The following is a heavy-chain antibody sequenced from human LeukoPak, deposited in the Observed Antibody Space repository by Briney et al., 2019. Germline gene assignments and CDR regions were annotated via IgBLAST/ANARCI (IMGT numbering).Heavy chain of an antibody. V-gene: IGHV4-59*01. D-gene: IGHD3-22*01. J-gene: IGHJ4*02. CDR1: GGSISTYC. Sequence: SETLSLTCTVSGGSISTYCWGWIRQPPGEGLEWIGYVSSNEGTNYNPSLKSRVTILVDTSKNQFSLKLSSVTAEDTAVYYCANYYYDRSGYKNWGQGTLVTVSS. CDR3: ANYYYDRSGYKN. CDR2: VSSNEGT.